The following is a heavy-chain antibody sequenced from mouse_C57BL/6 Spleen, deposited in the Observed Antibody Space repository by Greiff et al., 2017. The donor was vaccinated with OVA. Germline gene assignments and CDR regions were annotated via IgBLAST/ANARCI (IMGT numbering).Heavy chain of an antibody. V-gene: IGHV1-82*01. Sequence: QVQLQQSGPELVKPGASVKISCKASGYAFSSSWMNWVKQRPGKGLEWIGRIYPGDGDTNYNGKFKGKATLTADKSSSTAYMQLSSLTSEDSAVYFCARGTGTKYFDVWGTGTTVTVSS. D-gene: IGHD4-1*01. J-gene: IGHJ1*03. CDR3: ARGTGTKYFDV. CDR1: GYAFSSSW. CDR2: IYPGDGDT.